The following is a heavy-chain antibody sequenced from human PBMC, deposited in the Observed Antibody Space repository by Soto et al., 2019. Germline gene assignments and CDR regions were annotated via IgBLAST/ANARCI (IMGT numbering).Heavy chain of an antibody. CDR1: GFTFSNNA. CDR3: ARDWTGDTCPCLDV. V-gene: IGHV3-23*01. Sequence: EVQLLESGGGLVQPGGSLRLSCAAAGFTFSNNALTWVRQSRGKGLEWVSTFSGSGGSTYYADSVRGRFTISRDNSKNTLFLQMNSLRVEDTAIYYCARDWTGDTCPCLDVWGQGTTVSVSS. D-gene: IGHD3-3*01. CDR2: FSGSGGST. J-gene: IGHJ6*02.